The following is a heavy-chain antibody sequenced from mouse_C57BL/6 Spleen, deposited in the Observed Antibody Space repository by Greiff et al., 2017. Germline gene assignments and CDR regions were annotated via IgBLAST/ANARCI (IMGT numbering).Heavy chain of an antibody. Sequence: EVKLMESGGDLVKPGGSLKLSCAASGFTFSSYGMSWVRQTPDKRLEWVATISSGGSYTYYPDSVKGRFTISRDNAKNTLYLQMSSLKSEDTAMYYCARQLLARTGWYFDVWGTGTTVTVSS. J-gene: IGHJ1*03. CDR2: ISSGGSYT. D-gene: IGHD3-3*01. CDR1: GFTFSSYG. CDR3: ARQLLARTGWYFDV. V-gene: IGHV5-6*01.